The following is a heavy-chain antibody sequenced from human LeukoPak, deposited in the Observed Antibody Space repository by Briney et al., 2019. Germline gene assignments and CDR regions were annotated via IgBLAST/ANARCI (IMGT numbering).Heavy chain of an antibody. CDR2: ISSSSSTI. D-gene: IGHD5-24*01. CDR3: ARDRRNGYNYYFDY. J-gene: IGHJ4*02. Sequence: PGGSLRLSCAASGFTFSSYSMNWVREAPGKGLEWVSYISSSSSTIYYADSVKGRFTISRDNAKNSLYLQMNSLRAEDTAVYYCARDRRNGYNYYFDYWGQGTLVTVSS. CDR1: GFTFSSYS. V-gene: IGHV3-48*04.